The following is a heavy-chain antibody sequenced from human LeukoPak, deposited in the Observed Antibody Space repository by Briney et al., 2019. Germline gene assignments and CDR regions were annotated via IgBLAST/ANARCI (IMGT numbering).Heavy chain of an antibody. V-gene: IGHV3-74*03. D-gene: IGHD5-12*01. CDR3: AKEGYSGYELNY. Sequence: PGGSLSLSCAASGFTFSNYWIHWVRQAPGKGLVWVSRIDSDGSDTMYADSVKGRFTISRDNAKNTLYLQMNSLRAEDTAVYYCAKEGYSGYELNYWGQGTLVTVSS. CDR1: GFTFSNYW. CDR2: IDSDGSDT. J-gene: IGHJ4*02.